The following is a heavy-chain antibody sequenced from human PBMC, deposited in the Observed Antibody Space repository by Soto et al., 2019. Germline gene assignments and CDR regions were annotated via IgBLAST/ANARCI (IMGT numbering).Heavy chain of an antibody. CDR2: IYYSGST. Sequence: SETLSLTCTVSGGSVSSGSYYWSWIRQPPGKGLEWIGYIYYSGSTNYNPSLKSRVTISVDTSKNQFSLKLSSVTAADTAVYYCARWYYDFWSGYYKYYFDYWGQGTLVTVSS. D-gene: IGHD3-3*01. CDR1: GGSVSSGSYY. J-gene: IGHJ4*02. V-gene: IGHV4-61*01. CDR3: ARWYYDFWSGYYKYYFDY.